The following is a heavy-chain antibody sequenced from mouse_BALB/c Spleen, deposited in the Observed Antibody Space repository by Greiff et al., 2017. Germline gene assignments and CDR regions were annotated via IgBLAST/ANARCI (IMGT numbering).Heavy chain of an antibody. V-gene: IGHV1S53*01. D-gene: IGHD1-2*01. J-gene: IGHJ3*01. CDR3: ARSGTTASWFAY. CDR1: GYTFTDHA. CDR2: ISPGNGDI. Sequence: VQLVESDAELVKPGASVKISCKASGYTFTDHAIHWVKQKPEQGLEWIGYISPGNGDIKYNEKFKGKATLTADTSSSTAYMQLSSLTSEDSAVYFCARSGTTASWFAYWGQGTLVTVSA.